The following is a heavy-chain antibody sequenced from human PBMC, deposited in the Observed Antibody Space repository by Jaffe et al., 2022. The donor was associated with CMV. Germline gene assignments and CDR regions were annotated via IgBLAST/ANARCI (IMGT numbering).Heavy chain of an antibody. Sequence: EVQLVESGGGLVKPGGSLRLSCAASGFTFSSYSMNWVRQAPGKGLEWVSSISSSSSYIYYADSVKGRFTISRDNAKNSLYLQMNSLRAEDTAVYYCARDHGAAAEDYYYGMDVWGQGTTVTVSS. CDR1: GFTFSSYS. CDR2: ISSSSSYI. D-gene: IGHD6-13*01. J-gene: IGHJ6*02. CDR3: ARDHGAAAEDYYYGMDV. V-gene: IGHV3-21*01.